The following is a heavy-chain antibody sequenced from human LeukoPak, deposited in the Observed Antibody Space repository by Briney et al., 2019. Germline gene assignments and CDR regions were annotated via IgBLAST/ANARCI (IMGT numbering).Heavy chain of an antibody. CDR2: MYHSGTT. CDR3: ARDLRLGATVAFDY. Sequence: SETLSLTCSVSGYSISSGYYWGWIRQPPGKGLEWIGSMYHSGTTYYNPSLKSRVTLSVDTSKNQFSLKLSSVTAADTAVYYCARDLRLGATVAFDYWGQGTLVTVSS. CDR1: GYSISSGYY. V-gene: IGHV4-38-2*02. D-gene: IGHD1-26*01. J-gene: IGHJ4*02.